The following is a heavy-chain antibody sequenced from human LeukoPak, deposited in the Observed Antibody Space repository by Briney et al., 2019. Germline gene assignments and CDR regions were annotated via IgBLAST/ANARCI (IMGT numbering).Heavy chain of an antibody. V-gene: IGHV3-53*01. CDR2: IYSGGST. J-gene: IGHJ5*02. CDR3: ARDVVNWFDA. D-gene: IGHD3-22*01. Sequence: PGGSLRLSCAASGFTVSSNYMSWVRQAPGKGLEWVSVIYSGGSTYYADSVKSRLTISRDNSKNTVYLQMNSLRVEGTAVYDCARDVVNWFDAWGQGTLVTVSS. CDR1: GFTVSSNY.